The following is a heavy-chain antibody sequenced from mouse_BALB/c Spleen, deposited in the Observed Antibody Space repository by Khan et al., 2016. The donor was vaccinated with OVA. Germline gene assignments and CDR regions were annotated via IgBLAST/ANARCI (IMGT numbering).Heavy chain of an antibody. CDR1: GFSLTRYN. Sequence: QVRLQQSGPGLVAPSQSLSITCTVSGFSLTRYNIHWVRQPPGKGLEWLGMIWGGGGTDYNSTLKIRLSISQDNSKSQVFLKMNSLQNDDTAMYFCSRAYHRYDHYNAMDYWGQGTSVTVSS. J-gene: IGHJ4*01. V-gene: IGHV2-6-4*01. CDR3: SRAYHRYDHYNAMDY. D-gene: IGHD2-14*01. CDR2: IWGGGGT.